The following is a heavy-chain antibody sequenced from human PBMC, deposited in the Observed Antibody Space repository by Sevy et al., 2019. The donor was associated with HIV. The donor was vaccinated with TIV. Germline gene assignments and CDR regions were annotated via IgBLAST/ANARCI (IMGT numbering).Heavy chain of an antibody. CDR3: ASAVAGVYYFDY. CDR1: GDSVSRNGAA. V-gene: IGHV6-1*01. CDR2: SYYRSTWHK. J-gene: IGHJ4*02. Sequence: SQTLSLTCVISGDSVSRNGAAWNWIRQSPSRGLEWLRRSYYRSTWHKDYAISVKSRLTNTPDTSKNQVFLQLNSVTPEDTAMNYRASAVAGVYYFDYWGQGTLVTVSS. D-gene: IGHD6-19*01.